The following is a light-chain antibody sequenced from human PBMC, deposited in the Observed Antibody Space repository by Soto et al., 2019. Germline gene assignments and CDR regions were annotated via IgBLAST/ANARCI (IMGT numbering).Light chain of an antibody. V-gene: IGKV1-27*01. CDR3: QKYSSVPV. J-gene: IGKJ3*01. Sequence: DIQMTQSPTSLSASVGDRVTITCRASQGIRSFVAWYQQKPGKAPKLLLYAASTLQSGVPSRFSGSGSGTDFTLTINSLQPEDVATYSCQKYSSVPVFGPGTKVEIK. CDR1: QGIRSF. CDR2: AAS.